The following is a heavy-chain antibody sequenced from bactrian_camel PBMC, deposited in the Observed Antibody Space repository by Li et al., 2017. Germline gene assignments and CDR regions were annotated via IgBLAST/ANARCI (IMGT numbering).Heavy chain of an antibody. Sequence: HVQLVESGGDSVQAGGSLRLSCLALYFPYDTNNRMGWFRQVPGKEREGVAAIAIDGDTTYADSLKGRFTISRDNAKNSVYLQMKTLKSDDTALYYCSARGSRSSFAYWGQATQVTVS. D-gene: IGHD2*01. CDR1: YFPYDTNNR. CDR3: SARGSRSSFAY. V-gene: IGHV3S53*01. J-gene: IGHJ6*01. CDR2: IAIDGDT.